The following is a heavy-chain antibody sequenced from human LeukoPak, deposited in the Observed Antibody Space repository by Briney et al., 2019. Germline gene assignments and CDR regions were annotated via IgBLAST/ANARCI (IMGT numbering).Heavy chain of an antibody. CDR2: IYSDNT. V-gene: IGHV3-53*01. J-gene: IGHJ4*02. CDR1: GFTLTNAW. Sequence: GGSLRLSCAASGFTLTNAWMNWVRQAPGKGLEWVSFIYSDNTHYSDSAKGRFTISRDNSKNTLYLQMNSLRAEDTAVYYCARRAGAYSHPYDYWGQGTLVTVSS. CDR3: ARRAGAYSHPYDY. D-gene: IGHD4/OR15-4a*01.